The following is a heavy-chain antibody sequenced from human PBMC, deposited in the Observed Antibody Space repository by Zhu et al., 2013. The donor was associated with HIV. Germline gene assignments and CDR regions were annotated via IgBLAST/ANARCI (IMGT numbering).Heavy chain of an antibody. V-gene: IGHV1-46*01. J-gene: IGHJ4*02. D-gene: IGHD3-22*01. CDR3: ARSGAYSFDSSGYYNY. CDR1: GYTFTSYY. CDR2: INPSGGST. Sequence: QVQLVQSGAEVKKPVASVKVSCKASGYTFTSYYMHWVRQAPGQGLEWMGIINPSGGSTSYAQKFQGRVTMTRDTSTSTVYMELSSLRSEDTAVYYCARSGAYSFDSSGYYNYWGQGTLVTVSS.